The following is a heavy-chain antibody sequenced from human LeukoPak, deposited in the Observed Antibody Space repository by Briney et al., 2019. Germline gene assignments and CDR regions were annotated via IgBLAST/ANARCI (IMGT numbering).Heavy chain of an antibody. CDR1: GYTLISYG. Sequence: ASVKVSCKAAGYTLISYGISWVRQAPGQELEWMGWISADYGDTNYAEKFQGRVTMTTDTSTSTAYMELGSLRSDDTAVYYCARVTTGFNAFDIWGQGTMVTVSS. CDR3: ARVTTGFNAFDI. D-gene: IGHD4-17*01. V-gene: IGHV1-18*01. CDR2: ISADYGDT. J-gene: IGHJ3*02.